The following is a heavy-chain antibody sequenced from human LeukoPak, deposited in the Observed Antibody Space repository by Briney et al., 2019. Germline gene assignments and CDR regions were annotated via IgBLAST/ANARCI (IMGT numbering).Heavy chain of an antibody. Sequence: PGRSLRLSCAASGFTFSSHGMHWVRQAPGKGLEWVAAVWYDGSNKYYADSVKGRFTISRDNSKNTLYLQMNSLRADDTAVYYCAIIPWVGELLGGDYWGQGTLVTVSS. CDR3: AIIPWVGELLGGDY. V-gene: IGHV3-33*01. CDR1: GFTFSSHG. CDR2: VWYDGSNK. J-gene: IGHJ4*02. D-gene: IGHD3-10*01.